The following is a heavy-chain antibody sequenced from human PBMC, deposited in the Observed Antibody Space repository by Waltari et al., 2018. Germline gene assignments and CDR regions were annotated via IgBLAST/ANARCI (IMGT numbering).Heavy chain of an antibody. CDR3: ARVLAARRVDY. CDR2: ISSSSSYI. CDR1: GSTFSSYG. D-gene: IGHD6-6*01. Sequence: EVQLVESGGGLVKPGGSLRLSCAASGSTFSSYGMNWVRQAPGKGLEWVSSISSSSSYIYYADSVKGRFTISRDNAKNSLYLQMNSLRAEDTAVYYCARVLAARRVDYWGQGTLVTVSS. J-gene: IGHJ4*02. V-gene: IGHV3-21*01.